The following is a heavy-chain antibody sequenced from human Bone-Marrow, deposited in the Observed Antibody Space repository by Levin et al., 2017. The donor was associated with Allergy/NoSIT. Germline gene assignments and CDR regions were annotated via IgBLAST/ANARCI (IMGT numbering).Heavy chain of an antibody. CDR2: ILFDGSNK. J-gene: IGHJ6*02. Sequence: GGSLRLSCAASGFTFSRYAIHWVRQAPGKGLEWVAVILFDGSNKYYADSVKGRFTISRDNSKNTLDLQMNNLRTEDTAVYYCARVSRPVNCFYGVDVWGQGTTVTVSS. CDR1: GFTFSRYA. D-gene: IGHD2-2*01. V-gene: IGHV3-30*04. CDR3: ARVSRPVNCFYGVDV.